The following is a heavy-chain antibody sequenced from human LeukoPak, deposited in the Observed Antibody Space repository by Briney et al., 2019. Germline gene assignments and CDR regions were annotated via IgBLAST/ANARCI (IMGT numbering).Heavy chain of an antibody. J-gene: IGHJ6*03. CDR3: ARSSTMVRGDYYYYYMDV. CDR2: IYYSGST. V-gene: IGHV4-59*01. CDR1: GGSISSYY. Sequence: ASETLSLTCTVSGGSISSYYWSWIRQPPGKGLEWIGYIYYSGSTNYNPSLKSRVTISVDTSKNQFSLKLSSVTAADTAVYYCARSSTMVRGDYYYYYMDVWGKGTTVTVSS. D-gene: IGHD3-10*01.